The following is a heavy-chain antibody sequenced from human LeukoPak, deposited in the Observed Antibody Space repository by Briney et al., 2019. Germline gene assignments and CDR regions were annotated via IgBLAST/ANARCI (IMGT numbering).Heavy chain of an antibody. J-gene: IGHJ4*02. D-gene: IGHD2-21*02. Sequence: PSETLSLTCAVSGGSISSGGYSWSWLRQPPGKGLEWIANIHHSGSTFYNPSLKSRVTVSVDRSKNQFSLNLSSMTAADTAVYYCARVVVTYAAFYFDYWGQGTLVTVSS. CDR3: ARVVVTYAAFYFDY. V-gene: IGHV4-30-2*01. CDR2: IHHSGST. CDR1: GGSISSGGYS.